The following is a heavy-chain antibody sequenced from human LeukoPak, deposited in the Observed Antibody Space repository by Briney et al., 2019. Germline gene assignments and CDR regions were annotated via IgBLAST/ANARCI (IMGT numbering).Heavy chain of an antibody. J-gene: IGHJ3*02. CDR1: GFTFSSYS. Sequence: GGSLRLSCAASGFTFSSYSMNWVRQAPGKGLEWVSSISSSSSYIYYADSVKGRFTISRDNAKNSLYLQMDSLRAEDTAVYYCARGVGATETDAFDIWGQGTMVTVSS. CDR2: ISSSSSYI. CDR3: ARGVGATETDAFDI. D-gene: IGHD1-26*01. V-gene: IGHV3-21*01.